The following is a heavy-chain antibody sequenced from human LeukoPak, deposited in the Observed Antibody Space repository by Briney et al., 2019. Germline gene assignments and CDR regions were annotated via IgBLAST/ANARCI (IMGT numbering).Heavy chain of an antibody. V-gene: IGHV1-69*13. CDR1: GGTFSSYA. CDR3: ARASMHYGSGSSDYYYYGMDV. D-gene: IGHD3-10*01. J-gene: IGHJ6*02. Sequence: ASVKVSCKASGGTFSSYAISWVRQAPGQGLEWMGVIIPIFGTANYAQKFQGRVTITADESTSTAYMELSSLRSEDTAVYYCARASMHYGSGSSDYYYYGMDVWGQGTTVTVSS. CDR2: IIPIFGTA.